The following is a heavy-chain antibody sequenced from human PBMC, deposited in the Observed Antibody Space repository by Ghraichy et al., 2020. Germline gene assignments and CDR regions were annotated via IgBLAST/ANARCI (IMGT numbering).Heavy chain of an antibody. Sequence: SVKVSCKASGGTFSSYAISWVRQAPGQGLEWMGGIIPIFGTANYAQKFQGRVTITADESTSTAYMELSSLRSEDTAVYYCARTPPIVVVTATPKGFFDYWGQGTLVTVSS. D-gene: IGHD2-21*02. J-gene: IGHJ4*02. V-gene: IGHV1-69*13. CDR2: IIPIFGTA. CDR3: ARTPPIVVVTATPKGFFDY. CDR1: GGTFSSYA.